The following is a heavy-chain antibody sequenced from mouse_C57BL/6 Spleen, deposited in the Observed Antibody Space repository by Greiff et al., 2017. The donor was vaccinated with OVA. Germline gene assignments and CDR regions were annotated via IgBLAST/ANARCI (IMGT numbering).Heavy chain of an antibody. J-gene: IGHJ3*01. CDR1: GYAFSSSW. CDR3: ARLGELGPFAY. V-gene: IGHV1-82*01. Sequence: QVQLKQSGPELVKPGASVKISCKASGYAFSSSWMNWVKQRPGKGLEWIGRIYPGDGDTNYNGKFKGKATLTADKSSSTAYMQLSSLTSEDSAVYFCARLGELGPFAYWGQGTLVTVSA. D-gene: IGHD4-1*01. CDR2: IYPGDGDT.